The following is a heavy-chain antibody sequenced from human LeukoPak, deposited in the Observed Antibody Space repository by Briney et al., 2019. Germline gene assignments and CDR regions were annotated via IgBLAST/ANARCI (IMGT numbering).Heavy chain of an antibody. CDR1: GFTFSSYG. V-gene: IGHV3-33*01. J-gene: IGHJ4*02. CDR2: IWYDGSNK. D-gene: IGHD3-10*01. Sequence: GGSLRLSCAASGFTFSSYGMHWVRQAPGKGLEWVAVIWYDGSNKYYADSVKGRFTISRDNSKNTLYLQMNSLRAEDTAVYYCARDQGQFGELLYLDYWGQGTLVTVSS. CDR3: ARDQGQFGELLYLDY.